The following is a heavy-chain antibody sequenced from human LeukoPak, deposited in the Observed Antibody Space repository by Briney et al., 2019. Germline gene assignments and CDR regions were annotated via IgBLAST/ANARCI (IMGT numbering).Heavy chain of an antibody. CDR1: GGSISSYY. Sequence: KASETLSLTCRVSGGSISSYYWSWIRQPPGKGLEWIGYIYYSGSTNYNPSLKSRVTISVDTSKNQFSLKLSSVTAADTAVYYCARAVLVPGDGHHFDYWGQGTLVTVSS. CDR3: ARAVLVPGDGHHFDY. CDR2: IYYSGST. J-gene: IGHJ4*02. V-gene: IGHV4-59*01. D-gene: IGHD7-27*01.